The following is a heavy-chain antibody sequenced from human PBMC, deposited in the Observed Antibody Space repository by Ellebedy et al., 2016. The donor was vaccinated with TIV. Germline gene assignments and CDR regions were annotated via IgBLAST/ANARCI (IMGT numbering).Heavy chain of an antibody. CDR3: ARRTRGAVDY. J-gene: IGHJ4*02. D-gene: IGHD3-10*01. CDR1: GGSFSGYY. V-gene: IGHV4-34*01. CDR2: INHSGST. Sequence: SETLSLXXAVYGGSFSGYYWSWIRQPPGKGLEWIGEINHSGSTNYNPSLKSRVTISVDTSKNQFSLKLRSVTAADTAVYYCARRTRGAVDYWGQGTLVTVSS.